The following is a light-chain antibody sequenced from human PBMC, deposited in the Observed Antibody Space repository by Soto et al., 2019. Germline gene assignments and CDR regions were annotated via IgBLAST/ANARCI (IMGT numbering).Light chain of an antibody. Sequence: EIVMTQSPATLSVSPGEGATLSCRASQSISTHLAWYQQKPGQTPRPLIYGASIRATGVPVRFSGSGSGTDFTLTIASLQSEDFAVYYCQQYDTWPPHTFGQGTKVEI. CDR2: GAS. CDR1: QSISTH. V-gene: IGKV3-15*01. J-gene: IGKJ2*01. CDR3: QQYDTWPPHT.